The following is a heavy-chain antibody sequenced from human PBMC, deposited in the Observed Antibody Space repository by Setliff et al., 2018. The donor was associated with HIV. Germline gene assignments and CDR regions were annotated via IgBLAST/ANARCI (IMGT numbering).Heavy chain of an antibody. CDR1: GFTFSSYE. CDR3: ARSPQGGYFDY. V-gene: IGHV3-53*01. Sequence: PGGSLRLSCAASGFTFSSYEMNWVRQAPGKGLEWVSIIYSGGTTYYADSVKGRFTISRDNSKNTLYLQMNSLRVEDTAVYHCARSPQGGYFDYWGQGTLVT. CDR2: IYSGGTT. J-gene: IGHJ4*03.